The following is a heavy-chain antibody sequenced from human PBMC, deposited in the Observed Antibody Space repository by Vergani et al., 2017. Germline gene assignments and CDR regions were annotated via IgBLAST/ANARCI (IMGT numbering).Heavy chain of an antibody. CDR3: ARARSPDYDFWSGYYPYWYFDL. D-gene: IGHD3-3*01. J-gene: IGHJ2*01. V-gene: IGHV4-59*01. CDR1: GGSISSYY. CDR2: IYYSGST. Sequence: QVQLQESGPGLVKPSETLSLTRTVSGGSISSYYWSWIRQPPGKGLEWIGYIYYSGSTNYNPSLKSRVTISVDTSKNQFSLKLSSVTAADTAVYYCARARSPDYDFWSGYYPYWYFDLWGRGTLVTVSS.